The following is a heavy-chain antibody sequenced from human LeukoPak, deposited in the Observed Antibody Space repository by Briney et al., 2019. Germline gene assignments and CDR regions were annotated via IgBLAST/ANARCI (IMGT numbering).Heavy chain of an antibody. J-gene: IGHJ6*02. CDR2: ISVYNGNT. V-gene: IGHV1-18*01. CDR1: GYTITSYG. Sequence: ASVNVSCKTSGYTITSYGISWVRQAPGQGLEWMGWISVYNGNTNYAQKLQGRVTLTTDTSTNTAYLELRNLRSYDTAAYYYSVSLVTSYYFYGMDVWGQGPRVIVSS. CDR3: SVSLVTSYYFYGMDV.